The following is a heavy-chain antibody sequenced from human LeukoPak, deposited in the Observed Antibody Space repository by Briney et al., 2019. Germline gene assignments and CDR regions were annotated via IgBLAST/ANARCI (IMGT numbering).Heavy chain of an antibody. CDR3: SPLGSGVDY. J-gene: IGHJ4*02. D-gene: IGHD6-19*01. CDR2: IGVSGDTT. Sequence: GGSLRLSCAASGFTFYNYAMSWVRQAPGKGLEWVSVIGVSGDTTYYADSVKGRFTISKDNSKNTLYLEINSLRAEDTAVYYCSPLGSGVDYWGQGTLVTVTS. CDR1: GFTFYNYA. V-gene: IGHV3-23*01.